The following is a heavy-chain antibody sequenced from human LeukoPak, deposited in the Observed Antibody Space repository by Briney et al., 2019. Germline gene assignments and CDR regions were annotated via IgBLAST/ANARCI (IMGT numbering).Heavy chain of an antibody. CDR2: IWYDGSNK. Sequence: GRSLRLSCAASGFTFSSYGMHWVRHAPGKGLEWVAVIWYDGSNKYYADSVKGPFTVSRDNSKNTVYLQMNSLRAEDTAVYYCARDPGDYVGNDAFDIWGQGTMVTVSS. J-gene: IGHJ3*02. CDR3: ARDPGDYVGNDAFDI. CDR1: GFTFSSYG. V-gene: IGHV3-33*01. D-gene: IGHD4-17*01.